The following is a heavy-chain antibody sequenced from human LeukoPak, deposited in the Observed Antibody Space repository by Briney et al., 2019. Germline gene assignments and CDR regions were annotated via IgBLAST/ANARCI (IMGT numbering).Heavy chain of an antibody. CDR1: GGSISSSSYY. V-gene: IGHV4-39*07. CDR2: IYYSGST. CDR3: ARGISRTSFAFDI. J-gene: IGHJ3*02. Sequence: PSEPLSLTCTVSGGSISSSSYYWGWIRQPPGQGLEWIGSIYYSGSTNYNPSLESRVTISVDTSKNQFSLKLSSVTAADTAVYYCARGISRTSFAFDIWGQGTMVTVSS. D-gene: IGHD2-2*01.